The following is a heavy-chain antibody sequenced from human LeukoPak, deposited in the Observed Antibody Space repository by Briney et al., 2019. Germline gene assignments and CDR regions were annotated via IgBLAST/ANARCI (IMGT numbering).Heavy chain of an antibody. CDR3: ARRHHEVFGVVPFD. Sequence: SETLSLTCAVSGGSISSSNWWSWVRQPPGKGLEWIGEIYHSGSTYYNPSLKSRVTISVDTSKNQFSPKLSSVTAADTAVYYCARRHHEVFGVVPFDWSQGTLVTVSS. V-gene: IGHV4-4*02. D-gene: IGHD3-3*01. J-gene: IGHJ4*02. CDR1: GGSISSSNW. CDR2: IYHSGST.